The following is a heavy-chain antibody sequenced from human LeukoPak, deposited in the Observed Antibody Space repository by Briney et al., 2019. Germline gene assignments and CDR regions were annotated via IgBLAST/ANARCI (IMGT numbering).Heavy chain of an antibody. D-gene: IGHD2-21*02. CDR3: ARHDVVPVIRRGFDF. V-gene: IGHV4-59*08. J-gene: IGHJ4*02. CDR1: GGSVSGYY. CDR2: IFYSGTT. Sequence: SETLSLTCTVSGGSVSGYYWSWIRQPPGKGLEWIGYIFYSGTTLYSPSLKSRVTMSVDTSENQFSLKLSSVTAADTAVYYCARHDVVPVIRRGFDFWGQGPLVTVSS.